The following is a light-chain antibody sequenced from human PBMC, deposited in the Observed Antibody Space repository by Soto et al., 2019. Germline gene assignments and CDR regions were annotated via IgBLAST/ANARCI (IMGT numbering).Light chain of an antibody. CDR2: EGS. Sequence: QSVLTQPASVSGSPGQSITISCTGTSSDVGSYNLVSWYQQHPGKAPKLMIYEGSKRPSGVSNRFSGSKSGNTASLTISGLQAEDEAEYYCCSYAWSISYFFGTWRNVTV. V-gene: IGLV2-23*01. CDR3: CSYAWSISYF. J-gene: IGLJ1*01. CDR1: SSDVGSYNL.